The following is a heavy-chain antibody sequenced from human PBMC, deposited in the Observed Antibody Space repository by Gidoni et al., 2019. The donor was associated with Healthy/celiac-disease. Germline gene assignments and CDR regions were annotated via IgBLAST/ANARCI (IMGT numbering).Heavy chain of an antibody. CDR1: GFTLGAYG. J-gene: IGHJ5*02. CDR2: INWNGGST. D-gene: IGHD3-10*01. Sequence: EVQLVESGGGVVRPGGSLRLSCAAAGFTLGAYGMSWVRQDPGTGLGWVSGINWNGGSTGYADSVKGRFTISRDNAKNSLYLKRNSRRAEDTDLYHCARDAMVRGVIRGNWCDPWGQGTLVTVSS. V-gene: IGHV3-20*01. CDR3: ARDAMVRGVIRGNWCDP.